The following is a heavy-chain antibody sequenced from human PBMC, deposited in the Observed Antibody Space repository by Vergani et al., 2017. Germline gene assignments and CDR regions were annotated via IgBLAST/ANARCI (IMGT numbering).Heavy chain of an antibody. CDR1: GFTFSSYW. CDR3: ARVQLELRRGSYYFDY. CDR2: KKEDGSEK. Sequence: EVQLVESGGGLVQPGGSLRLSCAASGFTFSSYWMSWVRQAPGKGLEWVAKKKEDGSEKYYVDSVKGRFTISRDNAKNSLYLQMNSLRAEDTAVYYCARVQLELRRGSYYFDYWGQGTLVSVSS. J-gene: IGHJ4*02. D-gene: IGHD1-1*01. V-gene: IGHV3-7*01.